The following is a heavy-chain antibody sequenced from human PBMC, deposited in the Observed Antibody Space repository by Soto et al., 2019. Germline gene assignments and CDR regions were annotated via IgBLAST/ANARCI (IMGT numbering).Heavy chain of an antibody. CDR3: AHSRYSGSQSLDY. CDR1: GASISYGGFS. J-gene: IGHJ4*02. CDR2: ISHLENT. V-gene: IGHV4-30-2*06. D-gene: IGHD1-26*01. Sequence: SETLSLTCTVSGASISYGGFSWSWIRQSPGKGLEWIGYISHLENTYLHPSFKSRLTMSIDRTRNQFSLKLSSVTAADMAVYYCAHSRYSGSQSLDYWGQGTLVTVSS.